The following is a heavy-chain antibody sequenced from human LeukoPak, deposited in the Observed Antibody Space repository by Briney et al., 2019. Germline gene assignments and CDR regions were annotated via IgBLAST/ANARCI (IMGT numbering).Heavy chain of an antibody. CDR1: GFTVSRNY. J-gene: IGHJ4*02. V-gene: IGHV3-66*01. Sequence: PGGSLRLSCAASGFTVSRNYMSWVRQAPGKGLEWVSVIYSGGSTYYADSVKGRFTISRDNSKNTLYLQMNSLRAEDTAVYYCASALGTYYDILTGYLDQDYWGQGTLVTVSS. CDR2: IYSGGST. D-gene: IGHD3-9*01. CDR3: ASALGTYYDILTGYLDQDY.